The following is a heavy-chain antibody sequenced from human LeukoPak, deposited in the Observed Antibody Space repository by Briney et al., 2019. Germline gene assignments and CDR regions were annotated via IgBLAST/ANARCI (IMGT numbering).Heavy chain of an antibody. CDR1: GYTFTSYG. Sequence: ASVKVSFKASGYTFTSYGFSWVRQAPGQGLEGMGWISAYNGNTNYAQKLQGRVTLTTDTSTSTAYMELRSLRSDDTAGYDSKRAEDTAMVTWGQGTPVTVSS. D-gene: IGHD5-18*01. J-gene: IGHJ4*02. CDR3: KRAEDTAMVT. CDR2: ISAYNGNT. V-gene: IGHV1-18*04.